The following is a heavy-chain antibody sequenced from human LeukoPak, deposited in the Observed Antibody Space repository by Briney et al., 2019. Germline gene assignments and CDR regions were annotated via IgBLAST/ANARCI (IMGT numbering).Heavy chain of an antibody. CDR1: GYSISSGYC. CDR2: IYHSGST. V-gene: IGHV4-38-2*01. Sequence: SETLSITCAVSGYSISSGYCWRWIRQPPGKGLEWIGSIYHSGSTYYNPSLKSRVTISVDTSKNQFSLKLSSVTAADTAVYYCARVRRDNWSEPWGQGTLVTVSS. CDR3: ARVRRDNWSEP. J-gene: IGHJ5*02.